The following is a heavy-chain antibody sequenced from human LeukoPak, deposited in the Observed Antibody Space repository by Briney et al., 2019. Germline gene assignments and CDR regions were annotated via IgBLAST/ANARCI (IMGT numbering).Heavy chain of an antibody. Sequence: SETLSLTCTVSGGSISSHYYWNWFRQPAGKGLEWIGRIYSSGNSYYNASLQSRVTMSVDTSKNQFSLKLSSVTAADTAVYYCARDRRVAGKFTTPPYFDYWGQGTLVTVSS. V-gene: IGHV4-4*07. D-gene: IGHD6-19*01. CDR1: GGSISSHYY. CDR3: ARDRRVAGKFTTPPYFDY. J-gene: IGHJ4*02. CDR2: IYSSGNS.